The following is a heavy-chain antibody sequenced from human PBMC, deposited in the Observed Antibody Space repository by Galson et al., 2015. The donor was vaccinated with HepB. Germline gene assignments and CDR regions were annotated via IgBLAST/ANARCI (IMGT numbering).Heavy chain of an antibody. CDR2: IIPIFGTA. CDR1: GYTFTSYG. V-gene: IGHV1-69*13. CDR3: ARSAPHTFFDY. J-gene: IGHJ4*02. Sequence: SVKVSCKASGYTFTSYGISWVRQAPGQGLEWMGGIIPIFGTANYAQKFQGRVTITADESTSTAYMELSSLRSEDTAVYYCARSAPHTFFDYWGQGTLVTVSS. D-gene: IGHD2/OR15-2a*01.